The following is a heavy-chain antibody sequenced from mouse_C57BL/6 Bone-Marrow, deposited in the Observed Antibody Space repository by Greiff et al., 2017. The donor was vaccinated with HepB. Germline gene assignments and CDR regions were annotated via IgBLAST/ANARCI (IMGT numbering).Heavy chain of an antibody. CDR2: ISYDGSN. J-gene: IGHJ2*01. CDR1: GYSITSGYY. D-gene: IGHD1-1*01. Sequence: ESGPGLVKPSQSLSLTCSVTGYSITSGYYWNWIRQFPGNKLEWMGYISYDGSNNYNPSLKNRISITRDTYQNQFFLKLNSVTTEVTATYYCATAPYYYGSSSYYFDYWGQGTTLTVSS. V-gene: IGHV3-6*01. CDR3: ATAPYYYGSSSYYFDY.